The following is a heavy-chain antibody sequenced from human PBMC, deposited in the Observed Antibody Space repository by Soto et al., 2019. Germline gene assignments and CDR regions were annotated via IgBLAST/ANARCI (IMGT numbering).Heavy chain of an antibody. V-gene: IGHV3-33*01. CDR3: ARDPTVAGPYYFDY. D-gene: IGHD4-4*01. J-gene: IGHJ4*02. Sequence: TGGSLRLSCAASGFTFSSYGMHWVRQAPGKGLEWVAVIWYDGSNKYYADSVKGRFTISRDNSKNTLYLQMNSLRAEDTAVYYCARDPTVAGPYYFDYWGQGTLVTVSS. CDR2: IWYDGSNK. CDR1: GFTFSSYG.